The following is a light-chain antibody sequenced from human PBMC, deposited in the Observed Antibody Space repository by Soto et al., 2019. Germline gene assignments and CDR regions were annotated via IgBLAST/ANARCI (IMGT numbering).Light chain of an antibody. CDR2: AAS. CDR1: QSISSY. CDR3: QQYYSYPWT. Sequence: DIQMTQSPSSLSASVGDRVTITCRASQSISSYLNWYQQRPGKAPKLLIYAASSLHSGVPSRFSGSGSGTDFTLTISSLQPEDFATYYCQQYYSYPWTFGQGTKVDIK. J-gene: IGKJ1*01. V-gene: IGKV1-39*01.